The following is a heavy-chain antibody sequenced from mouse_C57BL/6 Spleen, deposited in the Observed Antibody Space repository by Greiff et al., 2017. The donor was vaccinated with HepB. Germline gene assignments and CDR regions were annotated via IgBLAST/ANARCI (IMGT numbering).Heavy chain of an antibody. CDR2: ISYDGSN. Sequence: EVQLQQSGPGLVKPSQSLSLTCSVTGYSITSGYYWNWIRQFPGNKLEWMGYISYDGSNNYNPSLKNRISITRDTSKNQFFLKLNSVTTEDTATYYCAREGVGNDAYAMDYWGQGTSVTVSS. J-gene: IGHJ4*01. CDR1: GYSITSGYY. V-gene: IGHV3-6*01. D-gene: IGHD2-2*01. CDR3: AREGVGNDAYAMDY.